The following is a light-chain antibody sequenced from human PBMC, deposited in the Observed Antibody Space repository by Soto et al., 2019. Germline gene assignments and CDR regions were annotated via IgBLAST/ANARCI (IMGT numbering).Light chain of an antibody. V-gene: IGLV1-40*01. J-gene: IGLJ3*02. Sequence: QPVLTQPPSVSGAPGQRVTISCTGSSSNIGAGYDVHWYQQLPGTAPKLLIYGNSNRPSGVPDRFSGSKSGTSASLAITGLQAEDEADYYCCSCAGSSTWVFGGGTKLTVL. CDR2: GNS. CDR3: CSCAGSSTWV. CDR1: SSNIGAGYD.